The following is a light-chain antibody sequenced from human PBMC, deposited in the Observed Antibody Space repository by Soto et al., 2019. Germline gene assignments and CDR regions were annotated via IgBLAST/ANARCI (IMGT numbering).Light chain of an antibody. J-gene: IGKJ4*01. CDR2: GAS. Sequence: EVVLTQSPGTLSLSPGERATLSCRADQSVSSSYLAWYQQKPGQAPRLLIYGASTRATGIPDRFSGSGSGTDFTLTISRLEPEDFAVYYCQRFGSSLVTFGGGTKVEIK. CDR1: QSVSSSY. CDR3: QRFGSSLVT. V-gene: IGKV3-20*01.